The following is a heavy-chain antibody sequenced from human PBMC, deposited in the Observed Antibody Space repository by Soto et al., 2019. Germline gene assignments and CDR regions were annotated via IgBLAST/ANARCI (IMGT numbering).Heavy chain of an antibody. CDR1: GASIGTSNW. Sequence: SETLSLTCAVSGASIGTSNWWSWVRQSPGKGLEWIGEIHDSGSTKYNPSLKSRVTISVDTSKNQFSLKLSSVTAADTAVYYCARDIGSRYSSGWYGGEGYYYGMDVWGQGTTVT. CDR2: IHDSGST. V-gene: IGHV4-4*02. J-gene: IGHJ6*02. CDR3: ARDIGSRYSSGWYGGEGYYYGMDV. D-gene: IGHD6-19*01.